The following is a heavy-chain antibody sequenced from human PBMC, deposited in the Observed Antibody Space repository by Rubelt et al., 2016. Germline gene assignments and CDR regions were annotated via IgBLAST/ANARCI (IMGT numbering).Heavy chain of an antibody. CDR2: MNHSGST. CDR1: GGSFSGYY. J-gene: IGHJ4*02. Sequence: QVQLQQWGAGLLKPSDTLSLTCAVYGGSFSGYYWSWIRPPPGKGLEWIWEMNHSGSTNYNPSPKGRVNISVDTAKNKFSLKRSSVTAAETAVYYCARLFKYYYDSSGYSYFDYWGQGTLVTVSS. CDR3: ARLFKYYYDSSGYSYFDY. V-gene: IGHV4-34*01. D-gene: IGHD3-22*01.